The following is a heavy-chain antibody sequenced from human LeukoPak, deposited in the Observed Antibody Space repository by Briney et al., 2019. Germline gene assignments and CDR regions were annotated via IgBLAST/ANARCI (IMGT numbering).Heavy chain of an antibody. D-gene: IGHD3-10*01. Sequence: GGSLRLSCAASGFTVSSNYMSWVRQAPGKGLEWVSVIYSGGSTYYADSVKGRFTISRDNSKNTLYLQMNSLRAEDTAVYYCARVWFGLPYFDYWGQGTLVTVSS. V-gene: IGHV3-66*01. CDR1: GFTVSSNY. CDR3: ARVWFGLPYFDY. CDR2: IYSGGST. J-gene: IGHJ4*02.